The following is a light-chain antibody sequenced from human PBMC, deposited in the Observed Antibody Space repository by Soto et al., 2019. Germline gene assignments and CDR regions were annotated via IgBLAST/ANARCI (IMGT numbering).Light chain of an antibody. Sequence: QSALTQPASVSGSPGQSITIPCTGTSSDVGSYNLVSWYQQHPGKAPKLMIYEGSKRPSGVSNRFSGSKSGNTASLTIPGLQAEDEADYYCCSYAGSSTYVFGTGTKVTVL. CDR2: EGS. CDR3: CSYAGSSTYV. CDR1: SSDVGSYNL. V-gene: IGLV2-23*01. J-gene: IGLJ1*01.